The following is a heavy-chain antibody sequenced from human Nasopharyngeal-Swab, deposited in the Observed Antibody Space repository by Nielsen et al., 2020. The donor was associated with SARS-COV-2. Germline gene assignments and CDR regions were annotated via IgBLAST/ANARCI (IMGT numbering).Heavy chain of an antibody. Sequence: GESLKISCSASGFTFSTWPMHWVRQAPGKGPEFVLAISHDGGRTHYADSVKGRFIISRDNSKNTMDLQMTSLRVEDTAMYYCVKEGDSSGYCGCYDIWGQGTVVTVSP. D-gene: IGHD3-22*01. CDR2: ISHDGGRT. CDR3: VKEGDSSGYCGCYDI. CDR1: GFTFSTWP. J-gene: IGHJ3*02. V-gene: IGHV3-64D*06.